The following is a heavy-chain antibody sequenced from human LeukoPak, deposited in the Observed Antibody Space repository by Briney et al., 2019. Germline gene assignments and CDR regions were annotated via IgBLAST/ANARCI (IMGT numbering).Heavy chain of an antibody. CDR3: AKDHERYCSTTSCQDAFDI. V-gene: IGHV1-18*01. J-gene: IGHJ3*02. Sequence: ASVKVSCKASDYTFSNFGFSWVRQAPGQGLEWMGWTSAYNGNTNYAQKFQGRVTLTTDTSTNTAYMELRSLRSDDTAMYYCAKDHERYCSTTSCQDAFDIWGQGTMVTVSS. D-gene: IGHD2-2*01. CDR1: DYTFSNFG. CDR2: TSAYNGNT.